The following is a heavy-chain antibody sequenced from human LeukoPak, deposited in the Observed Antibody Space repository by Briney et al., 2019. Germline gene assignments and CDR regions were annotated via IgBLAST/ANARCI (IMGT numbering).Heavy chain of an antibody. V-gene: IGHV1-18*01. CDR3: ARTSGVSAAGSPYYFGY. D-gene: IGHD6-13*01. J-gene: IGHJ4*02. CDR2: ISPYSGNT. Sequence: ASVKVSCKASGYTFHNYGIGWVRQAPGQGLEWMGWISPYSGNTDYSERLQGRVTMTTDTSTTTAFMELRSLRSDDTAVYYCARTSGVSAAGSPYYFGYWGQGTLVTVSS. CDR1: GYTFHNYG.